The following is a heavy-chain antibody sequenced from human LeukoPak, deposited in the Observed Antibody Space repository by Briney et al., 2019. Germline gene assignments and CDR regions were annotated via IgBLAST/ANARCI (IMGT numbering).Heavy chain of an antibody. D-gene: IGHD2-15*01. CDR3: AQQVGYCSSGSCYFTY. V-gene: IGHV3-23*01. J-gene: IGHJ1*01. Sequence: GGSLRLSCAASGFSFNTYAMSWVRQAPGKGLEWVSAISNTGGSTYYADSVKGRFTISRDKSKNTLSLQMDSLRAEDTAVYYCAQQVGYCSSGSCYFTYWGQGTLVTVSS. CDR2: ISNTGGST. CDR1: GFSFNTYA.